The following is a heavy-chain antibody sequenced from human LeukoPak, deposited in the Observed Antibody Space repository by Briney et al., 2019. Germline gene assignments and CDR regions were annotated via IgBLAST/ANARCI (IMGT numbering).Heavy chain of an antibody. J-gene: IGHJ4*02. Sequence: SETLSLTCTVSGGSISSSSYYWGWIRQPPGKGLEWIGSIYYSGSTYYNPSLKSRVTISVDTSKNQFSLKLSSVTAADTAVYYCVGYSSGWYEYYFDYWSQGTLVTVSS. V-gene: IGHV4-39*01. D-gene: IGHD6-19*01. CDR2: IYYSGST. CDR3: VGYSSGWYEYYFDY. CDR1: GGSISSSSYY.